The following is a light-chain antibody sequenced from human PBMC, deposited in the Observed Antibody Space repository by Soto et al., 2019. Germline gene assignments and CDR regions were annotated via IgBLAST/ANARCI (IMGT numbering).Light chain of an antibody. V-gene: IGLV2-14*01. CDR2: EGS. J-gene: IGLJ3*02. Sequence: QSALTQPASVSGSPGQSITISCTGTSSDVGGYNYVSWYQHHPGKAPKLMIYEGSSRPSGVSNRFSGSKSGNTASLTISGLQAEDEADYYCSSYTGSSTPVFGGGTKLTVL. CDR3: SSYTGSSTPV. CDR1: SSDVGGYNY.